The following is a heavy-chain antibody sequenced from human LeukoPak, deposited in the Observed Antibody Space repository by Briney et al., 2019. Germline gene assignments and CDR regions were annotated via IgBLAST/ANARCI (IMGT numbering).Heavy chain of an antibody. CDR3: TREGMGTTFSAWFDP. D-gene: IGHD1-7*01. V-gene: IGHV3-30*03. Sequence: PGGSLRLSCAASGFTFSSYSMHWVRQAPGKGLEWVAVVSSDGSIDYYADSVRGRFTVSRDNSKNTLYLQVNSLRVEDTAVYYCTREGMGTTFSAWFDPWGQGTLVTVPS. CDR2: VSSDGSID. CDR1: GFTFSSYS. J-gene: IGHJ5*02.